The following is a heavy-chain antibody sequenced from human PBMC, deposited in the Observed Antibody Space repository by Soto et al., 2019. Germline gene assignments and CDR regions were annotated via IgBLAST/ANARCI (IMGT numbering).Heavy chain of an antibody. D-gene: IGHD2-2*01. Sequence: GGSLRLSCAASGFTFSSYAMKWVRQAPGKGLEWVSLISDSGTLTYYADSVKGRFTISRDNSGNTLFLQMYSLRAEDTAVYYCARYIPGVRYYGMDVWGQGTTITVSS. CDR1: GFTFSSYA. V-gene: IGHV3-23*01. CDR2: ISDSGTLT. CDR3: ARYIPGVRYYGMDV. J-gene: IGHJ6*02.